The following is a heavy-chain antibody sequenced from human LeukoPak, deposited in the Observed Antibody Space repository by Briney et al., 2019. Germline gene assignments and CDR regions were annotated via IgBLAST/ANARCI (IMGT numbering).Heavy chain of an antibody. D-gene: IGHD6-13*01. V-gene: IGHV4-61*02. J-gene: IGHJ4*02. CDR2: IYISGNT. CDR3: ARDRGLIAAPDY. Sequence: SETLSLTCTVSGGSISSGSYHWSWIRQPAGKGLEWIGRIYISGNTDYNPSLESRVTISVDTSKNQFSLKLSSVTAADTAVYYCARDRGLIAAPDYWGQGTLVTVSS. CDR1: GGSISSGSYH.